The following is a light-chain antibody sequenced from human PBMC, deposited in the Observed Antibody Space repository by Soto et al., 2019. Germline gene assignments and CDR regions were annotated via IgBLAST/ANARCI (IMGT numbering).Light chain of an antibody. CDR1: SSDIGDYKY. Sequence: QSALTQPASVSGSPGQSITITWTASSSDIGDYKYVSWYKQHPGKAPKLMIYDVSNRPSGVSNRFSGSKSGNTASLTISELQAEDEDYYYCCSYTSTNLVIFGGGTKLTVL. CDR3: CSYTSTNLVI. V-gene: IGLV2-14*01. CDR2: DVS. J-gene: IGLJ2*01.